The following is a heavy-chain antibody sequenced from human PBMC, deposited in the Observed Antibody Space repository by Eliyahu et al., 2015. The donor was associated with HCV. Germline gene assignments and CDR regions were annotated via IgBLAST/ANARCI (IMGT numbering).Heavy chain of an antibody. CDR3: APHCSSTSCYKGGAGDY. Sequence: EVQLLESGGGLVQPGGSLXLSCAASGFTFSSYAMTWVRQAPGKGLEWVSVIYSGGSSTYYADSVKGRFTISRDNSKNTLYLQMNSLRAEDTAVYYCAPHCSSTSCYKGGAGDYWGQGTLVTVSS. V-gene: IGHV3-23*03. CDR2: IYSGGSST. CDR1: GFTFSSYA. J-gene: IGHJ4*02. D-gene: IGHD2-2*02.